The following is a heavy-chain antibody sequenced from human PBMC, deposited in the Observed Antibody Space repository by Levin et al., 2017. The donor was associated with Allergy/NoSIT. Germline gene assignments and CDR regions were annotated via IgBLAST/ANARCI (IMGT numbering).Heavy chain of an antibody. J-gene: IGHJ5*02. D-gene: IGHD4-17*01. CDR3: ARGTGDQPYNWFDA. Sequence: GESLKISCAASGFTFSDYSMCWVRQAPGRGLEWVSCITSSSGHTYYADSVKGRFTISRDNAKNSLFLQMNSLRAEDTAVYYCARGTGDQPYNWFDAWGQGTLVTVSS. V-gene: IGHV3-21*01. CDR2: ITSSSGHT. CDR1: GFTFSDYS.